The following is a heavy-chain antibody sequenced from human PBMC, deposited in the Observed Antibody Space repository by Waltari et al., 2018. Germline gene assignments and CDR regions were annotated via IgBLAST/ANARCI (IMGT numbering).Heavy chain of an antibody. CDR3: ARGSYSSGCDF. D-gene: IGHD6-19*01. CDR2: ILSDGSNE. V-gene: IGHV3-33*08. CDR1: GFTFRNYG. Sequence: QLVGSGGGVVQPGGSLRLSCAASGFTFRNYGMHWVRQSPGKGLGWVAVILSDGSNEYYADSVKGRFTISRDNSKNTLYRQMNSLRVQDTAVYYCARGSYSSGCDFWGQGTQVTVSS. J-gene: IGHJ4*02.